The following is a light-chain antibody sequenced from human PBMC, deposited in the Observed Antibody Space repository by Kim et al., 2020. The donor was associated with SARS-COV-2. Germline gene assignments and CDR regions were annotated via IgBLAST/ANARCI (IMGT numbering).Light chain of an antibody. CDR1: DIGSKR. CDR3: QVWDSSGDQWV. Sequence: AQGTTATITWGGDDIGSKRVHWYQQKPGQAPVAVIYFDSDRPSGIPERFSGSNSGNTATLTISRVEAGDEADYYCQVWDSSGDQWVFGGGTQLTVL. V-gene: IGLV3-21*04. J-gene: IGLJ3*02. CDR2: FDS.